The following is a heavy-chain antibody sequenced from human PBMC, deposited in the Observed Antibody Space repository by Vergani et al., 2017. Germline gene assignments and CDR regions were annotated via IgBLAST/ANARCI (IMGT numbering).Heavy chain of an antibody. V-gene: IGHV3-11*06. CDR2: ISSSSSYT. CDR1: GFTFSDYY. J-gene: IGHJ4*02. Sequence: VQLLESGGGLVKPGGSLRLSCAASGFTFSDYYMSWIRQAPGKGLEWVSYISSSSSYTNYADSVKGRFTISRDNAKNSLYLQMNSLRAEDTAVYDCAKDQTSVAGRQYYFDYWGQGTLVTVSS. D-gene: IGHD6-19*01. CDR3: AKDQTSVAGRQYYFDY.